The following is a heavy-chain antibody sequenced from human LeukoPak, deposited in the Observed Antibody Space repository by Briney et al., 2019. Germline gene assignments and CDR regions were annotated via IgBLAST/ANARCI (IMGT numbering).Heavy chain of an antibody. CDR1: GYTFTSYG. J-gene: IGHJ3*02. D-gene: IGHD3-22*01. V-gene: IGHV1-18*01. CDR3: ATLSSTVVITSVDI. CDR2: ISAYNGNT. Sequence: ASVKVSCKASGYTFTSYGISWVRQAPGQGLEWMGWISAYNGNTNYAQKLQGRVTMTEDTSTDTAYMELSSLRSEDTAVYYCATLSSTVVITSVDIWGQGTMVTVSS.